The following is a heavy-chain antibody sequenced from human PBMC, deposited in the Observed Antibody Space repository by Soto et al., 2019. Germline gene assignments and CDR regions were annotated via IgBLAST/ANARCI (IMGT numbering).Heavy chain of an antibody. CDR2: IYSGGST. D-gene: IGHD4-17*01. V-gene: IGHV3-66*01. J-gene: IGHJ4*02. Sequence: EVQLVESGGGLVQPGGSLRLSCAASGFTISSNYMSWVRQAPGKGLEWGSVIYSGGSTYYADSVKGRFTISRDNSKNTLYLQMNSLRAEDTAVYYCARDSYGDYVLDYWGQGTLVTVSS. CDR3: ARDSYGDYVLDY. CDR1: GFTISSNY.